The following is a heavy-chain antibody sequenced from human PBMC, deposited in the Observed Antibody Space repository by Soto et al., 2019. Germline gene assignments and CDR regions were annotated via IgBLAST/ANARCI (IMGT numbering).Heavy chain of an antibody. J-gene: IGHJ6*02. CDR3: AKDVIAARPYYYFGLDV. D-gene: IGHD6-6*01. CDR2: ISWDGGST. V-gene: IGHV3-43*01. CDR1: GFTFYDYT. Sequence: GGSLRLSCGASGFTFYDYTMHWVRQVPGRGLEWVSLISWDGGSTYYADSVKGRFTISRDNSKNSLYLQMNSLRTVDTALYYCAKDVIAARPYYYFGLDVWGQGTTVTVSS.